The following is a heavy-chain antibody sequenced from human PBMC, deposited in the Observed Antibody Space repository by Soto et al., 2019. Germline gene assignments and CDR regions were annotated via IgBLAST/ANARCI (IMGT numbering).Heavy chain of an antibody. D-gene: IGHD3-9*01. CDR2: TYYRSKWYN. CDR1: GDSVSSNSAA. V-gene: IGHV6-1*01. J-gene: IGHJ6*03. CDR3: ARAHYDILTGYNYYYYYMDV. Sequence: KQSQTLSLTCAISGDSVSSNSAAWNWIRQSPSRGLEWLGRTYYRSKWYNDYAVSVKSRITINPDTSKNQFSLQLNSVTPEETAVYYCARAHYDILTGYNYYYYYMDVWGKGTTVTVSS.